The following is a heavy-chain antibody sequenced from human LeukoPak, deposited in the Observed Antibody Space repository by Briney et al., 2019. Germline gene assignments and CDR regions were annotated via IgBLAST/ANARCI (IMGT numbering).Heavy chain of an antibody. J-gene: IGHJ4*02. D-gene: IGHD6-19*01. V-gene: IGHV3-30-3*01. CDR1: GFTFSSYA. CDR2: ISYDGSNK. CDR3: ARDMKAVAGKDY. Sequence: GGSLRLSCAASGFTFSSYAMHWVRQAPGKGLEWVAVISYDGSNKYYADSVKGRLTISRDNSKNTLYLQMNSLRAEDTAVYYCARDMKAVAGKDYWGQGTLVTVSS.